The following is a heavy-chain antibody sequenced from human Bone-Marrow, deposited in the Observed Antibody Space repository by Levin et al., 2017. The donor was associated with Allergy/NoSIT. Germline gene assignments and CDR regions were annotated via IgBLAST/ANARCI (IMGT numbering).Heavy chain of an antibody. D-gene: IGHD3-10*01. J-gene: IGHJ6*02. CDR2: ISGSGGST. Sequence: GESLKISCAASGFTFSSYAMSWVRQAPGKGLEWVSAISGSGGSTYYADSVKGRFTISRDNSKNTLYLQMNSLRAEDTAVYYCAKVSGSGSYYFLYGMDVWGQGTTVTVSS. CDR3: AKVSGSGSYYFLYGMDV. CDR1: GFTFSSYA. V-gene: IGHV3-23*01.